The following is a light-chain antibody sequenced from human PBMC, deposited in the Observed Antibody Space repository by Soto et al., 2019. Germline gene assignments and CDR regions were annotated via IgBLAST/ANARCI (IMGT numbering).Light chain of an antibody. Sequence: EIVMTQSPATLSVSPGERAALSCRASQSVSSNFAWYQQKPGQAPRLLIYGASTRATGIPARFSGSGSGTDFTLTISSLQSEDFAIYYCQQYNNWPYTFGQWTKLEIK. CDR3: QQYNNWPYT. J-gene: IGKJ2*01. V-gene: IGKV3-15*01. CDR2: GAS. CDR1: QSVSSN.